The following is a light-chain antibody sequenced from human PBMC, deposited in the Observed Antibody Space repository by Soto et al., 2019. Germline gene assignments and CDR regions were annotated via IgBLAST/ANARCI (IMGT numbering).Light chain of an antibody. CDR1: QSISSW. Sequence: DIQMTQSPSTLSASLGDRVTITCRASQSISSWLAWYQHKPGKAPKLLIYDASSLESGVPSRFSGSGSGTEFTLTISSLQPDDFATYYCQQYNSYSPTFGQGTKVDIK. CDR3: QQYNSYSPT. CDR2: DAS. V-gene: IGKV1-5*01. J-gene: IGKJ1*01.